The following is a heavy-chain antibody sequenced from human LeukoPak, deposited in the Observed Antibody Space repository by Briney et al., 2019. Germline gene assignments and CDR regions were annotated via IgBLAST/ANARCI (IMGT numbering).Heavy chain of an antibody. CDR3: ARARRRTFDY. CDR1: GGSISSGDYY. J-gene: IGHJ4*02. Sequence: SETLSLTCTVSGGSISSGDYYWSWIRQPPGRGLEWIGYIYYSGSTYYNPSLKSRVTISVDTSKNQFSLKLSSVTAADTAVYYCARARRRTFDYWGQGTLVTVSS. CDR2: IYYSGST. V-gene: IGHV4-30-4*01.